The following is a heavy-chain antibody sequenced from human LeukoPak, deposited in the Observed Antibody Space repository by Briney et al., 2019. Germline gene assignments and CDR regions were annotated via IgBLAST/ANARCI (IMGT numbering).Heavy chain of an antibody. CDR3: ARLTMVRGVIYGTDWYFDL. D-gene: IGHD3-10*01. Sequence: SSETLSLTCTVSGGSISSDYWSWIRQPPGKGLEWLGYIYYSGSTNYNPSLRSRVTISVGTSKNQFSLKLSSVTAADTAVYYCARLTMVRGVIYGTDWYFDLWGRGTLVTVSS. J-gene: IGHJ2*01. CDR2: IYYSGST. V-gene: IGHV4-59*08. CDR1: GGSISSDY.